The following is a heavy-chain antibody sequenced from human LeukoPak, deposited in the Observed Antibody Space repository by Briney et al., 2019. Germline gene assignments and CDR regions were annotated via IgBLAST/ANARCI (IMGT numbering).Heavy chain of an antibody. J-gene: IGHJ4*02. V-gene: IGHV4-34*01. CDR2: VNHSGST. CDR1: GGSFSGYY. D-gene: IGHD6-13*01. CDR3: AGRAAAQPR. Sequence: SETLSLTCAVYGGSFSGYYWSWIRQPPGKGLEWIGEVNHSGSTNYNPSLKSRVTISVDTSKNQFSLKLSSVTAADTAVYYCAGRAAAQPRWGQGTLVTVSS.